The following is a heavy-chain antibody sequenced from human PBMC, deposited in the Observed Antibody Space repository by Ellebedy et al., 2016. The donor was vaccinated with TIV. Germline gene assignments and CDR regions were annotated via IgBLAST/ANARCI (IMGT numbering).Heavy chain of an antibody. CDR3: ARARVVTAIFLDAFDI. Sequence: MPSETLSLTCAVSGGSISSSNWWSWVRQPPGKGLEWIGEIYHSGSTNYNPSLKSRVTISVDKSKNQFSLKLSSVTAADTAVYYCARARVVTAIFLDAFDIWGQGTMVTVSS. J-gene: IGHJ3*02. CDR2: IYHSGST. D-gene: IGHD2-21*02. V-gene: IGHV4-4*02. CDR1: GGSISSSNW.